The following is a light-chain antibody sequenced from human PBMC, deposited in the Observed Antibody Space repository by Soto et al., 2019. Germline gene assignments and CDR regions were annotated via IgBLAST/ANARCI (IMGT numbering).Light chain of an antibody. CDR2: GAS. Sequence: SQGVGPALPCRISQSVSSYLAWYQQRPGQAPRLLIYGASTRATGIPARFSGSGSGTESTLTISSRQSEDFAVDYCHPYTTWTPIIFGRGTRLEIK. CDR3: HPYTTWTPII. J-gene: IGKJ5*01. CDR1: QSVSSY. V-gene: IGKV3-15*01.